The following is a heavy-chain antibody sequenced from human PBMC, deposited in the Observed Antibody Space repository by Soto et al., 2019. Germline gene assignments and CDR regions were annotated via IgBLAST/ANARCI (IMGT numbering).Heavy chain of an antibody. CDR3: ARQGAHYDFWSGYYCDY. CDR1: GYSFTSYW. D-gene: IGHD3-3*01. J-gene: IGHJ4*02. Sequence: GESLKISCKGSGYSFTSYWIGWVRQMPGKGLEWMGIIYPGDSDTRYSPSFQGQVTISADKSISTAYLQWSSLKASDTAMYYCARQGAHYDFWSGYYCDYWGQGTLVTVSS. CDR2: IYPGDSDT. V-gene: IGHV5-51*01.